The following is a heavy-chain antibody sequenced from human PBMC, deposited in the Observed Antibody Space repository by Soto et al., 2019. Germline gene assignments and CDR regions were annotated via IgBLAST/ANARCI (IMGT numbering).Heavy chain of an antibody. CDR2: IYYSGST. J-gene: IGHJ3*02. D-gene: IGHD3-22*01. CDR3: ATVPTYYYDRSGYANAFDM. V-gene: IGHV4-30-4*01. CDR1: GGSINSDDYY. Sequence: SETLSLTCTVSGGSINSDDYYWSWIRQPPGKGLEWIGYIYYSGSTYHNPSLKSRINISVDTSKNQFSLKLSSVTAADTAVYYCATVPTYYYDRSGYANAFDMWGQGTIVTVSS.